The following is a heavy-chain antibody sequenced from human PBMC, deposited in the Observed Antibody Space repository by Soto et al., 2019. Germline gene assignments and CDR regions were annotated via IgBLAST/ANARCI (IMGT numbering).Heavy chain of an antibody. CDR2: MYYSGSA. J-gene: IGHJ4*02. V-gene: IGHV4-30-4*01. D-gene: IGHD5-12*01. CDR1: GGPINSGDYY. Sequence: PSETLSLTCTVSGGPINSGDYYWSWIRQPPGKGLEWIGYMYYSGSADYNPSLKSRVSISVDTSENQFSLELTSVTAADTAVYYCAREALRGYGYYFDSWGQGTPVTVSS. CDR3: AREALRGYGYYFDS.